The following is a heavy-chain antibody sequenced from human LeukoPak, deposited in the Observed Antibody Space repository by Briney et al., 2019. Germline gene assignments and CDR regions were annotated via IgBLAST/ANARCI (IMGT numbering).Heavy chain of an antibody. Sequence: GGSLRLSCAASGFTFSSYGMHWVRQAPGKGLEWVAVISYDGSNKYYADSVKGRFTISRDNSKNTLYLQMNSLRAEDTAVYYCAREEDTAIPFDYWGQGTLVTVSS. CDR1: GFTFSSYG. D-gene: IGHD5-18*01. J-gene: IGHJ4*02. V-gene: IGHV3-30*03. CDR2: ISYDGSNK. CDR3: AREEDTAIPFDY.